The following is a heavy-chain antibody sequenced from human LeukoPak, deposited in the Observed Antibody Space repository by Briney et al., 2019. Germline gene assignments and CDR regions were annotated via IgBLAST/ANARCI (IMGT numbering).Heavy chain of an antibody. V-gene: IGHV1-18*01. CDR1: GYTFSTYG. CDR3: ARVGRDCSSINCYWADWFDP. Sequence: ASVKVSCKASGYTFSTYGITWVREAPGQGPEWVGWISGSTGSTHYAQAVQGIVTMTTDTSTGTAYMELRSLRSDDTAVYYCARVGRDCSSINCYWADWFDPWGQGTLGIVFS. D-gene: IGHD2-2*01. CDR2: ISGSTGST. J-gene: IGHJ5*02.